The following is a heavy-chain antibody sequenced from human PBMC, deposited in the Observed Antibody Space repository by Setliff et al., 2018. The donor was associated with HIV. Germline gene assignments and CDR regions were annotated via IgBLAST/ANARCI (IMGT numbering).Heavy chain of an antibody. CDR1: GYSFSDNW. CDR3: AKHGFERKSPYNWFDS. V-gene: IGHV5-51*01. J-gene: IGHJ5*01. CDR2: IYPDDSAT. Sequence: GESLKISCKGFGYSFSDNWIGWVRQMPGKGLEWMGIIYPDDSATRYSPSFQGQVTISADKSINTAYIRWRSLRASDTAMYFCAKHGFERKSPYNWFDSWGQGTLVTSPQ. D-gene: IGHD3-16*01.